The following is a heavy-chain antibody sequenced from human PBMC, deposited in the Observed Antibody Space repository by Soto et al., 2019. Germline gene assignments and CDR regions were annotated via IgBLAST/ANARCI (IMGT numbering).Heavy chain of an antibody. CDR2: INTGNGNT. Sequence: ASVKVSCKASGYTFTSYAMHWVRQAPGQRLEWMGWINTGNGNTKYSQKFQGRVTITRDTSASTAYMELSSLRSEDTAVYYCARFRGGSQFDYWGQGTLVTVSS. CDR3: ARFRGGSQFDY. D-gene: IGHD3-16*01. J-gene: IGHJ4*02. CDR1: GYTFTSYA. V-gene: IGHV1-3*04.